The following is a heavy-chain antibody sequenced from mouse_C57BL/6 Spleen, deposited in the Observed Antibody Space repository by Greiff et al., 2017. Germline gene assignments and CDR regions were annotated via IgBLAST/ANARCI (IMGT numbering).Heavy chain of an antibody. D-gene: IGHD1-1*01. V-gene: IGHV5-9-1*02. CDR2: ISSGGDYI. CDR3: TRDTYYGSSYNYAMDY. Sequence: DVQLVESGEGLVKPGGSLKLSCAASGFTFSSYAMSWVRQTPEKRLEWVAYISSGGDYIYYADTVKGRFTISRDNARNTLYLQMSSLKSEDTAMYYCTRDTYYGSSYNYAMDYWGQGTSVTVSS. CDR1: GFTFSSYA. J-gene: IGHJ4*01.